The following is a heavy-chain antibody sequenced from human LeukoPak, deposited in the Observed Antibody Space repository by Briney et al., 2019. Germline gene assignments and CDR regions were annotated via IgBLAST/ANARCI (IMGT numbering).Heavy chain of an antibody. Sequence: SETLSLTCAVYGGSFSGYYWSWIRQPPGKGLEWIGSIYYSGSAYYNPSLKSRVTISVDTSKNQFSLKLSSVTAADTAVYYCARIGGIRPFDYWGQGTLVTVSS. CDR1: GGSFSGYY. J-gene: IGHJ4*02. V-gene: IGHV4-34*01. CDR3: ARIGGIRPFDY. CDR2: IYYSGSA. D-gene: IGHD2-15*01.